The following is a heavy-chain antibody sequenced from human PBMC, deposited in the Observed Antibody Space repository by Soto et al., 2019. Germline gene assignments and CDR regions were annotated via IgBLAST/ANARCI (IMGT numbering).Heavy chain of an antibody. CDR2: INAANRNT. V-gene: IGHV1-3*05. CDR3: AGGSGYDSLDY. Sequence: QVQLVQSGAEEKKPGASVKVSCKASGYTFTSYAMHWVRQAPGQRLEWMGWINAANRNTKYSQKFQGRVTITRDTSARTAYMELGSLRSEDTAVYYCAGGSGYDSLDYWGQGTLVTVSS. J-gene: IGHJ4*02. CDR1: GYTFTSYA. D-gene: IGHD3-3*01.